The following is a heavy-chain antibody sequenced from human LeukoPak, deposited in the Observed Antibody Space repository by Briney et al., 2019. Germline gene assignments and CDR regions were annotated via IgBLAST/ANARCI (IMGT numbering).Heavy chain of an antibody. CDR2: ISGSGGST. J-gene: IGHJ4*02. Sequence: PGGSLRLSCAASGFTFSSYAMSWVRQAPGKGLEWVSAISGSGGSTYYADSVKGRFTISRDNSKNTLYLQMNSLRAEDTAVYYCAKVTSYGSGSYYVRAAYYFDYWGQGTLVTVSS. CDR3: AKVTSYGSGSYYVRAAYYFDY. D-gene: IGHD3-10*01. V-gene: IGHV3-23*01. CDR1: GFTFSSYA.